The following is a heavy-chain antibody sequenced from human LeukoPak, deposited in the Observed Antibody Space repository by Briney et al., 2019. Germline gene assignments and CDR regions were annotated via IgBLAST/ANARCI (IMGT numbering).Heavy chain of an antibody. CDR3: ARLYQQSKWKYYYYYMDV. CDR1: GASFSTNY. Sequence: PSGTLNLTCSVSGASFSTNYMSWVRQPPGRGLEWMGYIFDSGSTNYNPSLKSRVTISVDTSTKQLSLRMSSVTAADTAVYYCARLYQQSKWKYYYYYMDVWGKGTAVTVSS. D-gene: IGHD1-1*01. J-gene: IGHJ6*03. CDR2: IFDSGST. V-gene: IGHV4-59*01.